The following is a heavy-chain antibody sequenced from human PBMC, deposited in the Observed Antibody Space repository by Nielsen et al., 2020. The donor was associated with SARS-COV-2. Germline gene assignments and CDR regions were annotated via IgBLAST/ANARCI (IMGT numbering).Heavy chain of an antibody. CDR3: ARESPGDGWFDP. CDR2: IYYSGST. V-gene: IGHV4-59*01. CDR1: GGSISSYY. J-gene: IGHJ5*02. D-gene: IGHD3-16*01. Sequence: GSLRLSCTVSGGSISSYYWSWIRQPPGTGLEWIGYIYYSGSTNYNPSLKSRVTISVDTSKNQFSLKLSSVTAADTAVYYCARESPGDGWFDPWGQGTLVTVSS.